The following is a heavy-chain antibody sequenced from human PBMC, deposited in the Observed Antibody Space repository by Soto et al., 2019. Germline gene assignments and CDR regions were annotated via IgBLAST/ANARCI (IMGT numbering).Heavy chain of an antibody. Sequence: PSETLSLTCTVSGASISTFFWSWIRQSPGKGLXXIXXIXXXXXTXXXPSLKSRVTISVDTSNKKFYLKLRSVTAADTAVYYCARARGNYFDSWGQGTLVTVSS. CDR3: ARARGNYFDS. CDR1: GASISTFF. V-gene: IGHV4-59*01. J-gene: IGHJ4*02. CDR2: IXXXXXT. D-gene: IGHD3-10*01.